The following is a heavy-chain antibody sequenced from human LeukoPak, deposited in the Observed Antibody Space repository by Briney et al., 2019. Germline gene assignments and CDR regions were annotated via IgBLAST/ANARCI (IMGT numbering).Heavy chain of an antibody. CDR1: GFTFDDYA. V-gene: IGHV3-43*02. J-gene: IGHJ4*02. CDR3: AKDIVYNNQVDY. CDR2: ISGDGGST. D-gene: IGHD1-1*01. Sequence: GGSLRLXCAASGFTFDDYAMHWVRQAPGKGLEWVSLISGDGGSTYYADSVKGRFTISRDNSKDSLYLQMNSLRTEDTALYYCAKDIVYNNQVDYWGQGTLVTVSS.